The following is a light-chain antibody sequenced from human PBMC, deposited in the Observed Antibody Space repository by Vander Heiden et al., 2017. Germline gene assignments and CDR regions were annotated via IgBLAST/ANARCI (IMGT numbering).Light chain of an antibody. CDR3: LQHNRFPWT. J-gene: IGKJ1*01. Sequence: DIQMTQSPSSLSASVGDRVTIPSRASPGIRVDVGWYQQKPGKAPERLIFDASSSQSGVPSRFSGSDSGTEFSLTISSLQPEDSATYYCLQHNRFPWTFGQGTKVEIK. V-gene: IGKV1-17*01. CDR2: DAS. CDR1: PGIRVD.